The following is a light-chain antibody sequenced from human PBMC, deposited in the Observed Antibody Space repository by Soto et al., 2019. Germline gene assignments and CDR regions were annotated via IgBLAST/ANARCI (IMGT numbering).Light chain of an antibody. CDR3: QQYTGPPTT. CDR2: GAS. Sequence: DILLTQSPATLPVSPGGRVTLSCRASQSVGNNLAWYQQRPGQAPRLLIYGASTRAAGIPDRFSGSGSGTDFTLTITRLEPEDSAVYFCQQYTGPPTTFGQGTRLEIK. CDR1: QSVGNN. V-gene: IGKV3-20*01. J-gene: IGKJ5*01.